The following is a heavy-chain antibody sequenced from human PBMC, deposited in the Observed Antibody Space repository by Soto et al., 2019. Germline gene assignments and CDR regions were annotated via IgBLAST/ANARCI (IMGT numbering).Heavy chain of an antibody. CDR3: ARDHGYSYGYATSQKYYFDF. V-gene: IGHV3-30-3*01. CDR1: GFTFSTYA. Sequence: GGSLRLSCAASGFTFSTYAMHWVRQAPGKGLEWVAVISYDGSSKYYADSVQGRFTISRDNSDNTLYLQMNSLRAEDTAVYYCARDHGYSYGYATSQKYYFDFWGQGTLVTVSS. J-gene: IGHJ4*02. D-gene: IGHD5-18*01. CDR2: ISYDGSSK.